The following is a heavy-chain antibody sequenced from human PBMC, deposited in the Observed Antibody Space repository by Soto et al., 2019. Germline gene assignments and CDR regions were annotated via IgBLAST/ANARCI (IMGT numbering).Heavy chain of an antibody. CDR3: ARDTKEYDSSGYLFGY. V-gene: IGHV1-46*01. CDR2: INPSGGST. J-gene: IGHJ4*02. CDR1: GYTFTSYY. Sequence: ASVKVSCKASGYTFTSYYMHWVRQAPGQGLEWMGIINPSGGSTSYAQKFQGRVTMTRDTSTSTVYMELSSLRSEDTAVYYCARDTKEYDSSGYLFGYWGQGTLVTVSS. D-gene: IGHD3-22*01.